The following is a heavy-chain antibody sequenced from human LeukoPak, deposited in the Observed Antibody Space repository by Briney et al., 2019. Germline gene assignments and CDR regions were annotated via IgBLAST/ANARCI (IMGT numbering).Heavy chain of an antibody. J-gene: IGHJ4*02. CDR1: GGSISSYY. CDR2: IYYSGST. V-gene: IGHV4-59*01. D-gene: IGHD2-15*01. Sequence: SETLSLTCTDSGGSISSYYWSWIRQPPGKGLEWIGYIYYSGSTNYNPSLKSRVTISVDTSKNQFSLKLSSVTAADTAVYYCARGGPTPYYFDYWGQGTLVTVSS. CDR3: ARGGPTPYYFDY.